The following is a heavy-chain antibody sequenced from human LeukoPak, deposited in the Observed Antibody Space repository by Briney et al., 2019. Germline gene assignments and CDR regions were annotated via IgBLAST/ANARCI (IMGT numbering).Heavy chain of an antibody. D-gene: IGHD3-16*01. J-gene: IGHJ6*02. CDR2: ISAYNGNT. CDR1: GYTFTSYG. V-gene: IGHV1-18*01. Sequence: ASVKVSCKASGYTFTSYGISWVRQAPGQGLEWMGWISAYNGNTNYAQKLQGRVTMTTDTSTSTAYMELRSLRAEDTAVYYCERAPYYDYVWGSYSTGDYGMDVWGQGTTVTVSS. CDR3: ERAPYYDYVWGSYSTGDYGMDV.